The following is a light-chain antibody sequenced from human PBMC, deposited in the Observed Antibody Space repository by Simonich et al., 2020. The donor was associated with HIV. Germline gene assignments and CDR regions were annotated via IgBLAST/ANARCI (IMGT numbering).Light chain of an antibody. CDR1: SSNIGAGFD. Sequence: QSVLTQPPSVSGAPGQRVTISCTGSSSNIGAGFDVHWYQQLPGTAPKLLCYGNNNRPSGVPDRFSGSKSGTSASLAITRLQAEDETDYYCQSFDSSLSGWVFGGGTKLTVL. V-gene: IGLV1-40*01. CDR2: GNN. CDR3: QSFDSSLSGWV. J-gene: IGLJ3*02.